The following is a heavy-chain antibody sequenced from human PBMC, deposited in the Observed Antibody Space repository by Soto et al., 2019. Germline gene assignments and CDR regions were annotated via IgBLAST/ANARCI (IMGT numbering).Heavy chain of an antibody. D-gene: IGHD4-17*01. V-gene: IGHV4-39*01. CDR1: GGSISSSSYY. CDR3: ARQAGDYVSLYYYMDV. Sequence: QLQLQESGPGLVKPSETLSLTCTVSGGSISSSSYYWGWIRQPPGKGLEWIGSIYYSGSTYYNPSLRSXXXXXXXXXXXXXXXXXXXXXXXXXXXXYCARQAGDYVSLYYYMDVWGKGTTVTVSS. J-gene: IGHJ6*03. CDR2: IYYSGST.